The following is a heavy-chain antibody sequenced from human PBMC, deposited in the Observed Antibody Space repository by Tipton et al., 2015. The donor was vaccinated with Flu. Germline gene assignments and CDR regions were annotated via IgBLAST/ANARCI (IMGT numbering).Heavy chain of an antibody. Sequence: TLSLTCTVSGGSISSSGYYWAWIRQTPGKGVEWIGYVHHSGRTNYNPSLNSRVTISVDSPKNQFSLRLRSVTAADTALYYCARDGGDFNIPYGLDVWGQGTTVTVSS. CDR1: GGSISSSGYY. J-gene: IGHJ6*02. V-gene: IGHV4-61*08. CDR2: VHHSGRT. CDR3: ARDGGDFNIPYGLDV. D-gene: IGHD3-16*01.